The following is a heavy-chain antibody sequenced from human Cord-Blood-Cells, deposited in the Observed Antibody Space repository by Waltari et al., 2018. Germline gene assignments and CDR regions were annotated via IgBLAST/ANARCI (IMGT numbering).Heavy chain of an antibody. CDR3: ARTGMGGSDY. CDR1: GFTFSSYA. J-gene: IGHJ4*02. Sequence: EVQLVESGGGLVQPGGFLRLSCAASGFTFSSYAMHWVRQAPGKGLEYVSAISVNGGSTYYAGSVKGRFTISRDNSKNTLYLQMGSLRAEDMAVYYCARTGMGGSDYWGQGTLVTVSS. V-gene: IGHV3-64*07. CDR2: ISVNGGST. D-gene: IGHD1-26*01.